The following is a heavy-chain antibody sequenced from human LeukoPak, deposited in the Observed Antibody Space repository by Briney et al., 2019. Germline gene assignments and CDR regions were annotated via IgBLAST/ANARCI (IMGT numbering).Heavy chain of an antibody. CDR1: GYTFTSYG. CDR3: ARAKNIVVVPAAGFDY. J-gene: IGHJ4*02. CDR2: ISAYNGNT. Sequence: WASVKVSCKASGYTFTSYGISWVRQAPGQGLEWMGWISAYNGNTNYAQKLQGRVTMTTDTSTSTAYMELRSLRSDDTAVYYCARAKNIVVVPAAGFDYWGQGTLVTVSS. V-gene: IGHV1-18*01. D-gene: IGHD2-2*01.